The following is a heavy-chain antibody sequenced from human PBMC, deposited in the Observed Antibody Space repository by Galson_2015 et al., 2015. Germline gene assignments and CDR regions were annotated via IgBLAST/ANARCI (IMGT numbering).Heavy chain of an antibody. CDR3: AKGPIGGRGGSRRTTPYYFDY. V-gene: IGHV3-23*01. D-gene: IGHD2-2*01. CDR2: ISGSGGST. Sequence: SLRLSCAASGFTFSSYAMSWVRQAPGKGLEWVSAISGSGGSTYYADSVKGRFTISRDNSKNTLYLQMNSLRAEDTAVYYCAKGPIGGRGGSRRTTPYYFDYWGQGTLVTVSS. CDR1: GFTFSSYA. J-gene: IGHJ4*02.